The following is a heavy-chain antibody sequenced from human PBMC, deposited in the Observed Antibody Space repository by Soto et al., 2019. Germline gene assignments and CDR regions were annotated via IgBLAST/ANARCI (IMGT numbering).Heavy chain of an antibody. V-gene: IGHV4-39*01. CDR3: ARQRSSVVTRAYFDV. Sequence: SETLSLTCTVTGDSLSSSRYYWGWIRQPPGKGLEWIGSIYYSGSTYNNPSLRSRLPMSIDTSKDQFSLKLKSVTAADTALYFCARQRSSVVTRAYFDVWGPGSLVTVSS. CDR1: GDSLSSSRYY. CDR2: IYYSGST. J-gene: IGHJ4*02. D-gene: IGHD2-21*02.